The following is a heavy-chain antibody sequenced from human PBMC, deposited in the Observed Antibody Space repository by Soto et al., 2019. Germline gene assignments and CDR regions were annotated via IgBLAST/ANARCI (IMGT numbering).Heavy chain of an antibody. J-gene: IGHJ4*02. D-gene: IGHD6-13*01. CDR2: ITSSSRTT. CDR1: GFTFSTSS. V-gene: IGHV3-48*02. CDR3: ARHSSSSWYLDY. Sequence: LGLSCAASGFTFSTSSMNWVRQAPGKGLEWVSYITSSSRTTYYADSVRGRFTISRDNAKNSLYLQMNSLRDEDTAVYYCARHSSSSWYLDYWGQGTLVTVSS.